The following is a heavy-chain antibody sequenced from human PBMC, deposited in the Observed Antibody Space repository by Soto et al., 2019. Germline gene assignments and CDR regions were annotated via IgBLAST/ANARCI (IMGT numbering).Heavy chain of an antibody. CDR2: IYYSGST. J-gene: IGHJ5*02. CDR3: ARFSSCGGDCYSGYNWFDP. CDR1: GGSISSGDYY. V-gene: IGHV4-30-4*01. D-gene: IGHD2-21*02. Sequence: SETLSLTCTVSGGSISSGDYYWSWIRQPPGKGLEWIGYIYYSGSTYYNPSLKSRVTISVDTSKNQFSLKLSSVTAADTAVYYCARFSSCGGDCYSGYNWFDPWGQGTLVTVS.